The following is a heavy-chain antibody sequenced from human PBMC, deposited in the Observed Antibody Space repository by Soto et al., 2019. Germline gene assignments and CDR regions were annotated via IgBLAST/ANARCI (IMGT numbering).Heavy chain of an antibody. J-gene: IGHJ5*02. D-gene: IGHD6-19*01. CDR3: ARGFSGWYPGGWFDP. Sequence: QVQLVQSGAEVKKPGASVKVSCKASGYTFTSYDINWVRQATGQGLEWMGWMNPNSGNTGYAQKFHGSVTMTRTTSTSTAYTELSSLRSEDTAVYYCARGFSGWYPGGWFDPWGQGTLVTVSS. CDR1: GYTFTSYD. CDR2: MNPNSGNT. V-gene: IGHV1-8*01.